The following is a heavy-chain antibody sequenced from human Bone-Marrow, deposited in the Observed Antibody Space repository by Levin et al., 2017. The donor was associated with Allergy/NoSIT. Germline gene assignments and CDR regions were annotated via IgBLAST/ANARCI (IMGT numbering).Heavy chain of an antibody. CDR2: IDPSGGST. V-gene: IGHV1-46*01. Sequence: ASVKVSCKPFGYTFTSFYIHWVRQAPGQGPEWMGIIDPSGGSTRYAEKFQGRVSMTSDTSTSTAHMELRSLRSDDTAVYYCARDFLYSSSWYENRFDPWGQGTLVIVSS. CDR1: GYTFTSFY. J-gene: IGHJ5*02. D-gene: IGHD6-13*01. CDR3: ARDFLYSSSWYENRFDP.